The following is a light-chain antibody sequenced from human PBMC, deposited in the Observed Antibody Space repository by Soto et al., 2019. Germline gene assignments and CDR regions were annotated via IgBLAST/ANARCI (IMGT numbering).Light chain of an antibody. J-gene: IGLJ2*01. Sequence: QSVLTQPPSVSGAPGQRVXISCTGSSSNIGAGYDVHWYQQLPGTAPKLLIYVNSNRPSGVPDRFSGSKSGSSASLAITGLQAEDEADYYCQSYDSSLSGSQVFGGGTKLTVL. V-gene: IGLV1-40*01. CDR1: SSNIGAGYD. CDR3: QSYDSSLSGSQV. CDR2: VNS.